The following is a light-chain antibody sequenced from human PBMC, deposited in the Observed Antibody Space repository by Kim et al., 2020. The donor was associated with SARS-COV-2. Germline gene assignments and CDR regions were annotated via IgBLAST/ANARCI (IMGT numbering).Light chain of an antibody. CDR3: SSYDGSLNGWV. Sequence: QTATLTGTCNNNDVGNQGAAWLQQHRGHPPKLLSYRNNNRPSGISERFSASRSGNTASLTIAGLQPEDEADYYCSSYDGSLNGWVFGGGTQLTVL. CDR2: RNN. V-gene: IGLV10-54*04. CDR1: NNDVGNQG. J-gene: IGLJ3*02.